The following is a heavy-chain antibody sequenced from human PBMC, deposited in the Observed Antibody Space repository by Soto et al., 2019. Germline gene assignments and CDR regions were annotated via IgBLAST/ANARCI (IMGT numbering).Heavy chain of an antibody. J-gene: IGHJ6*02. CDR1: GYTFTSYG. CDR2: ISAYNGNT. D-gene: IGHD2-2*01. Sequence: QVQLVQSGAEVKKPGASVKVSCKASGYTFTSYGISWVRQAPGQGLEWMGWISAYNGNTNYAQKLQGRVTMTTDTSTSTAYMELRSLRSDDTAVYYCAREAVLVPAANHYSYYGMDVWGQGTTVTVSS. V-gene: IGHV1-18*01. CDR3: AREAVLVPAANHYSYYGMDV.